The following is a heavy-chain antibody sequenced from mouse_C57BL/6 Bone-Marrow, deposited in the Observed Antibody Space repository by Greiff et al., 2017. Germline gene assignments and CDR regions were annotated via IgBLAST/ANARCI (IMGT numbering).Heavy chain of an antibody. D-gene: IGHD1-1*01. CDR2: IYPGDGST. Sequence: QVQLKESDAELVKPGASVKISCTVSGYTFTDPTIHWMKQRPEQGLEWIGYIYPGDGSTQYNEKFKGKATLTADKSSSTAYMQLNSLTSEDTAVYFWARWDYYGSSNSYWGQGTTLTVSS. V-gene: IGHV1-78*01. CDR1: GYTFTDPT. CDR3: ARWDYYGSSNSY. J-gene: IGHJ2*01.